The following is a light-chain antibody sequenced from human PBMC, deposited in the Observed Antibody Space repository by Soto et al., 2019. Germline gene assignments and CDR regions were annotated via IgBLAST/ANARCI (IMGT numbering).Light chain of an antibody. V-gene: IGKV3-11*01. CDR1: QSVSSY. Sequence: EIVLTQSPATLSLSPGERATLSCRASQSVSSYLAWYQQKRGQAPRLLIYDASNRATGVPARFSGSGSGTDFTLTISSLEAEDFAVYYCQQRSNWPPTFGGGTKVEI. CDR2: DAS. J-gene: IGKJ4*01. CDR3: QQRSNWPPT.